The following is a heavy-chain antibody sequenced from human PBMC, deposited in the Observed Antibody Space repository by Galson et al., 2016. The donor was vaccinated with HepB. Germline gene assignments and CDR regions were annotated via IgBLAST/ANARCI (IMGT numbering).Heavy chain of an antibody. J-gene: IGHJ4*02. Sequence: SVKVSCKASGYAFTSYDTNWVRQAPGQGLEWMGWMNPNSGNTGFAPKFQGRVSMTRDNSISTAYLELNSLTSEDTALYYCARGPLGSGSYNNKFDSWGQGTLVTVSS. V-gene: IGHV1-8*01. CDR3: ARGPLGSGSYNNKFDS. CDR2: MNPNSGNT. D-gene: IGHD3-10*01. CDR1: GYAFTSYD.